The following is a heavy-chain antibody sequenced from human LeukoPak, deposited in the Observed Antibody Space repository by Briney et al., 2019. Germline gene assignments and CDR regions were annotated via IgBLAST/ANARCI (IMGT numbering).Heavy chain of an antibody. CDR3: ARDQGYSSSRSFDY. Sequence: PSETLSLTCAVSGYSISSNHWWGWIRQPPGKGLEWIGYIFYAGSTYYNPSLKSRVTMSVDTSKNQFSLKLSSVTAADTAVYYCARDQGYSSSRSFDYWGQGTLVTVSS. D-gene: IGHD6-13*01. CDR1: GYSISSNHW. J-gene: IGHJ4*02. CDR2: IFYAGST. V-gene: IGHV4-28*03.